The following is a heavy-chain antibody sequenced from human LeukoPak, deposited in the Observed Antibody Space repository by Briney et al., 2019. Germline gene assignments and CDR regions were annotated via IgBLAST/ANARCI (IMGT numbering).Heavy chain of an antibody. CDR3: SKDGHYYGSGSYGDY. V-gene: IGHV3-43*02. CDR1: GFTFDDYA. Sequence: GESLRLSCAASGFTFDDYATHWVRQAPGKGLEWVSLISGDGGSTYYADSVKGRFTISRDNSKNSLYLQMNSLRTEDTALYYCSKDGHYYGSGSYGDYWGQGTLVTVSS. J-gene: IGHJ4*02. CDR2: ISGDGGST. D-gene: IGHD3-10*01.